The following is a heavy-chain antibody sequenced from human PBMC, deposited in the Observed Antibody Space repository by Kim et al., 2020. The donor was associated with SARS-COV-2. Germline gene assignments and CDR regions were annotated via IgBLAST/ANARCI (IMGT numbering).Heavy chain of an antibody. V-gene: IGHV3-23*01. D-gene: IGHD5-18*01. Sequence: DSVKGRFTIARDKSRNTLYLQMNSLRAEDTAVYYCAKEVGGYGYYYFDYWGQGTLVTVSS. J-gene: IGHJ4*02. CDR3: AKEVGGYGYYYFDY.